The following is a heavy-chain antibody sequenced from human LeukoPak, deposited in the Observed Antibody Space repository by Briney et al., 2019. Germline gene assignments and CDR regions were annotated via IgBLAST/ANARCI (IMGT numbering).Heavy chain of an antibody. CDR1: GGSVISGGYY. D-gene: IGHD1-20*01. V-gene: IGHV4-61*02. CDR3: ARGGANWNDKGVFDY. CDR2: IYASGTT. J-gene: IGHJ4*02. Sequence: PSETLSLTCTVSGGSVISGGYYWSWIRQPAGKGLEWIGRIYASGTTYYNPSLKSRLSMSVDTSKNQFSLILRSVTAADTAVYYCARGGANWNDKGVFDYWGQGTLATVSS.